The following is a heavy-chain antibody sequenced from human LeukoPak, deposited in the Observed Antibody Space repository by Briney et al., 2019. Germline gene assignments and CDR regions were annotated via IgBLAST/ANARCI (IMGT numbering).Heavy chain of an antibody. CDR2: IIPILGIA. V-gene: IGHV1-69*04. Sequence: ASVKVSCKASGYTFTSYGISWVRQAPGQGLEWMGRIIPILGIANYAQKFQGRVTITADKSTSTAYMELSSLRSEDTAVYYCARDSASSGYYYPDAFDIWGQGTMVTVSS. CDR3: ARDSASSGYYYPDAFDI. CDR1: GYTFTSYG. D-gene: IGHD3-22*01. J-gene: IGHJ3*02.